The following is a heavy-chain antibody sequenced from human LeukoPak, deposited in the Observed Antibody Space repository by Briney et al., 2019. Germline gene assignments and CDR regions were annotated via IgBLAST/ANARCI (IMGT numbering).Heavy chain of an antibody. CDR1: GFSLSTSGVG. J-gene: IGHJ4*02. Sequence: ESGPTLVKPTQTLTLTCTFSGFSLSTSGVGVGWIRQPPGKALEWLALISWNDDKRYSPSLKSRLTITKDTSTNQVVLTMTNMDPVDTATYYCARFSSSWTYDYWGQGTLVTVSS. CDR3: ARFSSSWTYDY. D-gene: IGHD6-13*01. V-gene: IGHV2-5*01. CDR2: ISWNDDK.